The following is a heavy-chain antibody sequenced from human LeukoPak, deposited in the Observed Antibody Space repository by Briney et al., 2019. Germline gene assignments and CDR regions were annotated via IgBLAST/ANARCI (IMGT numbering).Heavy chain of an antibody. Sequence: ASVKVSCKASGYTFTSYGISWVRQAPGQGLEWMGWISAYNGNTNYAQKLQGRVTMTTDTSTSTAYMELRSLRSDDTAVYYCARTAITMVRGVTLPFDYWGQGTLATVSS. CDR1: GYTFTSYG. CDR3: ARTAITMVRGVTLPFDY. CDR2: ISAYNGNT. V-gene: IGHV1-18*01. D-gene: IGHD3-10*01. J-gene: IGHJ4*02.